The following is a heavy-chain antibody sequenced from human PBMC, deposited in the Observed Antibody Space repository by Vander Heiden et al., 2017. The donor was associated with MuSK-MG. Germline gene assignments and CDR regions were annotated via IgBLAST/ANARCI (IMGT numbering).Heavy chain of an antibody. D-gene: IGHD5-12*01. J-gene: IGHJ6*02. CDR3: ARGGGYGPASDYGMDV. Sequence: QVQLVESGGGVVQPGRSLRLSCAASGFTFSSYAMHWVRQAPGKGLEWVAVISYDGSNKYYADSVKGRFTISRDNSKNTLYLQMNSLRAEDTAVYYCARGGGYGPASDYGMDVWGQGTTVTVSS. V-gene: IGHV3-30*04. CDR1: GFTFSSYA. CDR2: ISYDGSNK.